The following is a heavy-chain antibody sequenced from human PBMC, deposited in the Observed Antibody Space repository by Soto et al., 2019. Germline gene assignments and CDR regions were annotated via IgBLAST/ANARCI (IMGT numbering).Heavy chain of an antibody. CDR3: ARHCSGGSCPAGGYYYYMDV. D-gene: IGHD2-15*01. Sequence: GGSLRLSCAASGFTFSSYWMSWVRQAPGKGLEWVANIKQDGSEKYYVDSVKGRFTISRDNAKNSLYLQMNSLRAEDTAVYYCARHCSGGSCPAGGYYYYMDVWGKGTTVTVSS. CDR1: GFTFSSYW. J-gene: IGHJ6*03. V-gene: IGHV3-7*01. CDR2: IKQDGSEK.